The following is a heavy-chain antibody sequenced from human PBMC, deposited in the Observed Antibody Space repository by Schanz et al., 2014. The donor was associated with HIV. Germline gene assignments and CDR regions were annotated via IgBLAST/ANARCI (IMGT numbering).Heavy chain of an antibody. Sequence: EVQLVESGGHLVQPGRSLRLSCAASGFTFTDYAMHWVRQVPGKGLEWVAGISWHGYTVGYADSGKGRFTISRDNGRNPLYLQMNSLRPEDTALYYCAKDIFYDSSGLNPGWGSFDIWGQGTLVTVSS. D-gene: IGHD3-22*01. V-gene: IGHV3-9*01. CDR1: GFTFTDYA. J-gene: IGHJ3*02. CDR2: ISWHGYTV. CDR3: AKDIFYDSSGLNPGWGSFDI.